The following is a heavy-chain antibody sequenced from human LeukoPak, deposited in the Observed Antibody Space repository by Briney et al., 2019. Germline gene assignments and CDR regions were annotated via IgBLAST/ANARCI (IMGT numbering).Heavy chain of an antibody. D-gene: IGHD3-10*01. V-gene: IGHV3-21*01. CDR1: GFTFNIYS. J-gene: IGHJ4*02. CDR2: ISDSSNYI. Sequence: GGSLRLSCAASGFTFNIYSMNWVRQAPGKGLEWVSYISDSSNYIYYADSVKGRFTISRDNAKNSLYLQMNSLRAEDTAVYYCAKLAKYFYGSETYYFFEHWGQGTPVTASS. CDR3: AKLAKYFYGSETYYFFEH.